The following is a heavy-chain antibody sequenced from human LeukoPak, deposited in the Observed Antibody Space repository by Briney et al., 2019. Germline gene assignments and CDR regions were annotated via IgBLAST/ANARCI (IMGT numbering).Heavy chain of an antibody. V-gene: IGHV4-59*12. CDR1: GGSISNYY. Sequence: SETLSLTCTVSGGSISNYYWNWIRQPPGKGLEWIGYIYYSGSTNHNPSLKSRVTISVDTSKKQISLKLSSVTAADTALYYCARETGSGSLYDYWGQGTLVTVSS. J-gene: IGHJ4*02. D-gene: IGHD3-10*01. CDR3: ARETGSGSLYDY. CDR2: IYYSGST.